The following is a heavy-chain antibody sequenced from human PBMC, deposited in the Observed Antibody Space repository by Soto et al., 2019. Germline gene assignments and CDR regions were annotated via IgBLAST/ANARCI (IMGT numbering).Heavy chain of an antibody. D-gene: IGHD6-19*01. V-gene: IGHV3-11*06. CDR2: ISSSSSYT. Sequence: PGGSLRLSCAASGFTFSDYYMSWIRQAPGKGLEWVSYISSSSSYTNYADSVKGRFTISRDNAKNSLYLQMNSLRAEDTAVYYCARGLIAVAGTNAFDIWGQGTMVTVSS. J-gene: IGHJ3*02. CDR1: GFTFSDYY. CDR3: ARGLIAVAGTNAFDI.